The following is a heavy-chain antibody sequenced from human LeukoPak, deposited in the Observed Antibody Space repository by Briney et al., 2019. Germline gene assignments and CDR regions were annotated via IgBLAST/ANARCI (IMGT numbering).Heavy chain of an antibody. CDR1: GGTVSSYT. J-gene: IGHJ4*02. CDR2: IIPILGIA. Sequence: ASVKLSCKASGGTVSSYTISWVRQAPGQGLEWMGRIIPILGIANYAQKFHGRVTITTDKSTCTAYMELSSLRSEDTAVYYCASWSPGHFDYWGQGTLVTVSS. D-gene: IGHD1-14*01. V-gene: IGHV1-69*02. CDR3: ASWSPGHFDY.